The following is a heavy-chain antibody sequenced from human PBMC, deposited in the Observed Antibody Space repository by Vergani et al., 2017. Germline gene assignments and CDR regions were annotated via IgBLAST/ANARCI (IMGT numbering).Heavy chain of an antibody. CDR3: AKVRYSSGLTFDY. V-gene: IGHV3-30*18. CDR2: ISYDGRNK. J-gene: IGHJ4*02. Sequence: QVQLVESGGGVVQHGRSLRLSCAASGFTFSSYGMHWVRQAPGKGLEWVAVISYDGRNKYYADSVKGRFTISRDNSKNTLYLQMNSLRAEDTAVYYCAKVRYSSGLTFDYWGQGTLVTVSS. D-gene: IGHD6-19*01. CDR1: GFTFSSYG.